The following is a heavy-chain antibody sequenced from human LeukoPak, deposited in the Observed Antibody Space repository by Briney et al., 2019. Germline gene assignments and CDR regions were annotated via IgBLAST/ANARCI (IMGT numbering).Heavy chain of an antibody. CDR2: ISSSSSNN. D-gene: IGHD6-13*01. CDR1: GFTFSNYP. V-gene: IGHV3-21*01. J-gene: IGHJ4*02. CDR3: ARGPIAAAGLDG. Sequence: GGSLRFSCAASGFTFSNYPMNWVRQAPGKGLEWVSCISSSSSNNYYEDQVKGRFTISRDKAKNSLYLEMNRLRAEDTAVYYCARGPIAAAGLDGWGQGTLVTVSS.